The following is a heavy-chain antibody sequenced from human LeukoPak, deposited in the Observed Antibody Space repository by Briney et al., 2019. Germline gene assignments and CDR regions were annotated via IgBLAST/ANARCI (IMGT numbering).Heavy chain of an antibody. Sequence: GGSLRLSCAASGFTFSSYSMNWVRQAPGKGMEWVSSISSSSSYIYYADSVKGRFTISRDNAKNSLYLQMNSLRAEDAAVYYCAREIHRVATYDYWGQGTLVTVSS. D-gene: IGHD5-12*01. J-gene: IGHJ4*02. CDR1: GFTFSSYS. V-gene: IGHV3-21*01. CDR3: AREIHRVATYDY. CDR2: ISSSSSYI.